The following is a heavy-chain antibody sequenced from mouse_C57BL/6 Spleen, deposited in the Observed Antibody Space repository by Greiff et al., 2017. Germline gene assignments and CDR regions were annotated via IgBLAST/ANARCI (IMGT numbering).Heavy chain of an antibody. D-gene: IGHD1-1*01. V-gene: IGHV3-6*01. CDR1: GYSITSGYY. Sequence: EVKLLESGPGLVKPSQSLSLTCSVSGYSITSGYYWNWIRQFPGNKLEWMGYISYDGSNNYNPSLKNRISITRDTSKNQFFLKLNSVTTEDTATYYCAPAGYGSSSVAYWGQGTLVTGSA. CDR3: APAGYGSSSVAY. CDR2: ISYDGSN. J-gene: IGHJ3*01.